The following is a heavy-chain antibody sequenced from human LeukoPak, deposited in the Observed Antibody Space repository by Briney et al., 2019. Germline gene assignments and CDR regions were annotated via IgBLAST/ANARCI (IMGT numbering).Heavy chain of an antibody. J-gene: IGHJ5*02. V-gene: IGHV4-34*01. CDR2: INHSGST. CDR3: ARGLLWFGEFPPRFDP. Sequence: SETLSLTCAVYGGSFSGYYWSWIRQPPGKGLEWIGEINHSGSTNYNPSLKSRVTISVDTSKNQFSLKLSSVTAADTAVYYCARGLLWFGEFPPRFDPWGQGTLVTVSS. D-gene: IGHD3-10*01. CDR1: GGSFSGYY.